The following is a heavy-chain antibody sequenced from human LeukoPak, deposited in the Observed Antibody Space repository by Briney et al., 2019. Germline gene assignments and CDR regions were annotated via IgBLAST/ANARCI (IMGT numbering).Heavy chain of an antibody. Sequence: SETLSLTCTVSGGSISSYYWSWIRQPPGKGLEWIGYIYYSGSTNYNPSLKSRVTISVDTSKNQFSLKLSSVTAADTAVYYCARELSYYDSSGYYGYFDYWGQGTLVTVSS. CDR2: IYYSGST. CDR3: ARELSYYDSSGYYGYFDY. D-gene: IGHD3-22*01. V-gene: IGHV4-59*01. CDR1: GGSISSYY. J-gene: IGHJ4*02.